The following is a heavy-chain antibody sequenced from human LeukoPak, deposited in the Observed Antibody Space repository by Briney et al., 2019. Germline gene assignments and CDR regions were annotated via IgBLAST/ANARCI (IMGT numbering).Heavy chain of an antibody. V-gene: IGHV3-23*01. CDR1: GITFSSYG. J-gene: IGHJ4*02. D-gene: IGHD2-15*01. CDR2: ISSTGGTT. Sequence: GGTLRLSCAASGITFSSYGMSWVRQAPGKGLEWVSSISSTGGTTYYADSVKGRFTISRDNSKNTLYLQMNSLRAEDTAVYYCARAEGYCSGGSCYCGYWGQGTLVTVSS. CDR3: ARAEGYCSGGSCYCGY.